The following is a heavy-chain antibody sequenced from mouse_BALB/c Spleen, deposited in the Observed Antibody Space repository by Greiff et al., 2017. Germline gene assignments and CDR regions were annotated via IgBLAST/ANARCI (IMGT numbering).Heavy chain of an antibody. V-gene: IGHV14-3*02. Sequence: VHVKQSGAELVKPGASVKLSCTASGFNIKDTYMHWVKQMPEQGLEWIGRIDPANGNTKYDPKFQGKATITADTSSNTAYLQLSSLTSEDTAVYYCASNYYGSSYRGFAYWGQGTLVTVSA. CDR1: GFNIKDTY. D-gene: IGHD1-1*01. CDR3: ASNYYGSSYRGFAY. J-gene: IGHJ3*01. CDR2: IDPANGNT.